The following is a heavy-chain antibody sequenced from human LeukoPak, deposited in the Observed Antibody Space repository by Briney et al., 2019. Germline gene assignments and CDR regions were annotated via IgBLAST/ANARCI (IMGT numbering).Heavy chain of an antibody. J-gene: IGHJ4*02. CDR2: ISGSGGST. Sequence: GGSLRLSCAASGFTFSSYAMSWVRQAPGKGLEWVSVISGSGGSTYYADSVKGRFTISRDNSKNTLYLQMNSLRAEDTAVYYCARASLLGYCSSTSCYQFDYWGQGTLVTVSS. D-gene: IGHD2-2*01. V-gene: IGHV3-23*01. CDR1: GFTFSSYA. CDR3: ARASLLGYCSSTSCYQFDY.